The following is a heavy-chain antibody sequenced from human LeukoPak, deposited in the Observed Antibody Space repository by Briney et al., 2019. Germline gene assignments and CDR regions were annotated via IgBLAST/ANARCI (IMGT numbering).Heavy chain of an antibody. J-gene: IGHJ4*02. D-gene: IGHD6-19*01. Sequence: GGSLRLSCAASGFTFDDYAMHWVRQAPGXXXXXXXGXSWNSGSXXXXXXXXXXXXISRDNAXXSLYLQMNSLRAEDTAVYYCPRSGYSSGDYFDYWGQGTLVTVSS. CDR2: XSWNSGSX. V-gene: IGHV3-9*01. CDR1: GFTFDDYA. CDR3: PRSGYSSGDYFDY.